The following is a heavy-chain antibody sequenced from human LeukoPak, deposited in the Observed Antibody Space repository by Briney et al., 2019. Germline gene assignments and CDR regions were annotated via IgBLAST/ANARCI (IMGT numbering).Heavy chain of an antibody. V-gene: IGHV3-11*05. Sequence: PGGSLRLSCAASGFIFSSHWMSWVRQAPGKGLEWVSYISSSSSYTNYADSVKGRFTISRDNAKNSLYLQMNSLRAEDTAVYYCARDKFPSSIAAEQYYFDYWGQGTLVTVSS. CDR1: GFIFSSHW. J-gene: IGHJ4*02. CDR3: ARDKFPSSIAAEQYYFDY. D-gene: IGHD6-13*01. CDR2: ISSSSSYT.